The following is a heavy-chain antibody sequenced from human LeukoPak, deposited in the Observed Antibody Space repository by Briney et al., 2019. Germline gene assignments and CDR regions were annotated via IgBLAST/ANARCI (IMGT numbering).Heavy chain of an antibody. CDR2: VNGDGSST. Sequence: QSGGSLRLSCAASGFTFSSYWMHRVRQAPGKGLVWVSRVNGDGSSTTYADSVKGRFTISRDNVKNTLYLQMNNLRVEDTAVYYCAKSIAVAGAMRDNWFDPWGQGTLVTVSS. D-gene: IGHD6-19*01. CDR1: GFTFSSYW. V-gene: IGHV3-74*01. J-gene: IGHJ5*02. CDR3: AKSIAVAGAMRDNWFDP.